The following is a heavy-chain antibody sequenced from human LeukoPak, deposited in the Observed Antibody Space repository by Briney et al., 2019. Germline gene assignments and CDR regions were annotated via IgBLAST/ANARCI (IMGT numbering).Heavy chain of an antibody. CDR1: GYTFTGYY. CDR3: ARWVSTMESGAVAGPFSDY. V-gene: IGHV1-2*04. D-gene: IGHD6-19*01. CDR2: INPNSGGT. Sequence: ASVKVSCKASGYTFTGYYMHWVRQAPGQGLEWMGWINPNSGGTNYAQKFQGWVTMTRDTSISTAYMELSRLRPDDTAVYYCARWVSTMESGAVAGPFSDYWGQGTLVTVSS. J-gene: IGHJ4*02.